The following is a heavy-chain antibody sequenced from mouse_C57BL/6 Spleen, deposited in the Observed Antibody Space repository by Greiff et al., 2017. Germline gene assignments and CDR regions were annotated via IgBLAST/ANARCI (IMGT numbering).Heavy chain of an antibody. Sequence: VQLKQSGAELVRPGASVKLSCTASGFNIKDDYMHWVKQRPEQGLEWIGWIDPENGDTEYASKFQGKATITADTSSNTAYLQLSSLTSEDTAVYYCTYDGYYGYWGQGTTRTVSS. CDR3: TYDGYYGY. V-gene: IGHV14-4*01. CDR2: IDPENGDT. D-gene: IGHD2-3*01. J-gene: IGHJ2*01. CDR1: GFNIKDDY.